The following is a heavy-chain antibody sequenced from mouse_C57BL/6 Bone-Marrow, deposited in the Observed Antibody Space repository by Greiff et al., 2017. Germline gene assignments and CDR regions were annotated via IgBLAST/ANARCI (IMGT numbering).Heavy chain of an antibody. J-gene: IGHJ2*01. CDR1: GYTFTSYW. CDR3: AKDLLWLRRDD. V-gene: IGHV1-59*01. CDR2: IDPSDSYT. Sequence: QVQLQQPGAELVRPGTSVKLSCKASGYTFTSYWMHWVKQRPGQGLEWIGVIDPSDSYTNYNQKFKGKATLTVDTSSSTAYMQLSSLTSEDSAVYYCAKDLLWLRRDDGGQGTTLTVS. D-gene: IGHD2-2*01.